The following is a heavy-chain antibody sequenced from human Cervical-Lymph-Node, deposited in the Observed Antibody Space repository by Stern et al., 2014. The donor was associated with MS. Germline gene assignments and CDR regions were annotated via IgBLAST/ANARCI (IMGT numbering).Heavy chain of an antibody. D-gene: IGHD4-17*01. V-gene: IGHV4-59*08. CDR2: VHYTGST. Sequence: VQLVESGPGLVKPSETLSLTCVVSGASITTNHWSWIRQSPGKGLEWIGNVHYTGSTTYNPALQRRVTTAIDTSTKQLSLRPSSVTAADTAVYFCASCDGYSFASWGQGTLVTVSS. CDR1: GASITTNH. J-gene: IGHJ4*02. CDR3: ASCDGYSFAS.